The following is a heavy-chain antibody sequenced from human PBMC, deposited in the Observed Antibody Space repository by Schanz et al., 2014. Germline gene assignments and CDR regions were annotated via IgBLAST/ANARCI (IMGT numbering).Heavy chain of an antibody. Sequence: EVQLLESGGGLVQPGGSLRLSCAASGFTFRGYALSWVRQAPGRGLEWVSYIRSSSTPIYYADSVKGRFTISRDNFKGALYLQMSSLRAEDTAVYYCAKGRFGELSAFDIWGQGTMVTVSS. V-gene: IGHV3-48*01. CDR2: IRSSSTPI. D-gene: IGHD3-10*01. CDR1: GFTFRGYA. J-gene: IGHJ3*02. CDR3: AKGRFGELSAFDI.